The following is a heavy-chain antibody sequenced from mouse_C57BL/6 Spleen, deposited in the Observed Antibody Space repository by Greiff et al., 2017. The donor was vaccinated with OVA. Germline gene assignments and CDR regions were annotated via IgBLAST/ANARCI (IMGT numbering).Heavy chain of an antibody. V-gene: IGHV3-6*01. CDR3: ARVTTVVYFDY. D-gene: IGHD1-1*01. Sequence: EVQLVESGPGLVKPSQSLSLTCSVTGYSITSCYYWNWIRQFPGNKLEWMGYISYDGSNNYNPSLKNRISITRDTSKNQFFLKLNSMTTEDTATYYCARVTTVVYFDYWGQGTTLTVSS. CDR2: ISYDGSN. J-gene: IGHJ2*01. CDR1: GYSITSCYY.